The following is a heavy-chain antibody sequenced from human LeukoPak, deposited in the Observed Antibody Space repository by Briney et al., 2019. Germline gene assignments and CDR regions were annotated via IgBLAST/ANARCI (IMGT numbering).Heavy chain of an antibody. V-gene: IGHV3-30*18. CDR1: GFTFITNG. D-gene: IGHD2/OR15-2a*01. J-gene: IGHJ6*02. CDR3: AKASGLSYYYGMDV. Sequence: GGPLRFSCAAPGFTFITNGMHWARQAPGKGLEGVAVISYDGSNKYYADSVKGRFTISRDNSKNTLYLRMNSLRAEDTAVYYCAKASGLSYYYGMDVWGQGTTVTVSS. CDR2: ISYDGSNK.